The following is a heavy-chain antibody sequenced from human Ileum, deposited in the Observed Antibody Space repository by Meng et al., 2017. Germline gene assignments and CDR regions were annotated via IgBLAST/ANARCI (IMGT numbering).Heavy chain of an antibody. D-gene: IGHD3-10*02. CDR1: GGSIESNNW. CDR2: VYHSGST. J-gene: IGHJ2*01. V-gene: IGHV4-4*02. CDR3: ARADYVRYFDL. Sequence: QVQLQESGPGLVKPSETLSVTCAVSGGSIESNNWWTWIRQPPGQGLEWIGEVYHSGSTHYNPSLQSRVTISIDNSKNRFSLSLNSVTAADTAIYYCARADYVRYFDLWGRGTLVTVSS.